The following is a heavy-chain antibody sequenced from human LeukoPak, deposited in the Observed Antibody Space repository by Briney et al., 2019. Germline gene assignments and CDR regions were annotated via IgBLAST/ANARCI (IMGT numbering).Heavy chain of an antibody. CDR2: INYYGKT. J-gene: IGHJ4*02. CDR3: GRSAGFVHFDH. CDR1: GNSISSSSYY. Sequence: SETLSLTCTVSGNSISSSSYYWVWIRQPPGKGLEWIGSINYYGKTYYNPSVKSRVPISVDTSKNQFSLMVRSVTAADTAVYYCGRSAGFVHFDHWGQGTLVTVTS. V-gene: IGHV4-39*07. D-gene: IGHD3-16*01.